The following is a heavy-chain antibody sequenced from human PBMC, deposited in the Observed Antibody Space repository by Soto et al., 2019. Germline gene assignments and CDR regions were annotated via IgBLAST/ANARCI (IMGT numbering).Heavy chain of an antibody. D-gene: IGHD3-10*01. V-gene: IGHV3-48*01. CDR1: GFTFSSYS. CDR2: ISSSSSTI. J-gene: IGHJ4*02. Sequence: GGSLRLSCAASGFTFSSYSMNWVRQAPGKGLEWVSYISSSSSTIYYADSVKGRFTISRDNAKNLLYLQMNSLRAEDTAVYYCASGSYYFDYWGQGTLVTVSS. CDR3: ASGSYYFDY.